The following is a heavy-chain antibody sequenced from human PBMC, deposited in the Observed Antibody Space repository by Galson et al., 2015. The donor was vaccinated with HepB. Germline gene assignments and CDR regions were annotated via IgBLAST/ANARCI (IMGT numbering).Heavy chain of an antibody. CDR2: IIAFFGTT. V-gene: IGHV1-69*13. CDR1: GCTFSSYA. D-gene: IGHD4-17*01. CDR3: ARESYGSC. J-gene: IGHJ4*02. Sequence: SVKVSCKASGCTFSSYAISWVRQAPGQGLEWMGGIIAFFGTTNYAQKFQGRVTITADESTSTAYMELSSLRSEDTAVYYCARESYGSCWGQGALVTVSS.